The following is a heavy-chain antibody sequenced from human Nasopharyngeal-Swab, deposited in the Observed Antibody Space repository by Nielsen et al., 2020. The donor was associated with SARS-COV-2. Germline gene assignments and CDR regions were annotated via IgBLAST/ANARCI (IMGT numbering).Heavy chain of an antibody. J-gene: IGHJ4*02. CDR2: VSWNSGRI. D-gene: IGHD2-15*01. CDR1: GFIFEDYA. CDR3: AKDSELSAMSEIVPSHFDH. Sequence: SLKISCAASGFIFEDYAMHWVRQVPGKGLEWVSGVSWNSGRIDYADSVKGRFTTSRDNAKNSLYLQMSSLRPEDTALYYCAKDSELSAMSEIVPSHFDHWGQGTLVTVSS. V-gene: IGHV3-9*01.